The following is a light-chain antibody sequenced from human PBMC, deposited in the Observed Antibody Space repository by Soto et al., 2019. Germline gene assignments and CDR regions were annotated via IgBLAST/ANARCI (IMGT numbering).Light chain of an antibody. V-gene: IGKV3-15*01. CDR3: QQYNTWPPIT. CDR1: QSVSSN. CDR2: GAS. J-gene: IGKJ5*01. Sequence: EIVMTQFPATLSVSPGARLTLSCRASQSVSSNLAWYQQKPGQAHRLLIYGASIRATGIPARFSGSGSWTEFTLTISSLQSEDFAVYYCQQYNTWPPITFGQGTRLEIK.